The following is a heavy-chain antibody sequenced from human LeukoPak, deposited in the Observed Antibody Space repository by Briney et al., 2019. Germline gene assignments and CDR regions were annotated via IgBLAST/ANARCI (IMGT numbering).Heavy chain of an antibody. V-gene: IGHV2-5*01. CDR2: IYWNDDK. CDR1: GFSLTTSGVG. D-gene: IGHD2-2*01. Sequence: SGPTLVNPTQTLTLTCTFSGFSLTTSGVGVGWIRQPPGTALEWLALIYWNDDKRYSPSLNSRLTITKDTSKNQVVLTMTNMDPVDTATYYCAHRLGLEYCSSTSCLSAFDIWGQGTMVTVSS. J-gene: IGHJ3*02. CDR3: AHRLGLEYCSSTSCLSAFDI.